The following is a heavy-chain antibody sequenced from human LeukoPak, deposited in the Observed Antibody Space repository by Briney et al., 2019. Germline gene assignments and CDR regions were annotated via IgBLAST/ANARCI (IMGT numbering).Heavy chain of an antibody. Sequence: PSETLSLTCAVSGGSISSGGYSWSWIRQPPGKGLEWIGYIYHSGSTYYNPSLKSRVTISVDTSKNQFSLKLSSVTAADTAVYYCARQYQYYDFWSGYPYFDYWGQGTLVTVSS. CDR3: ARQYQYYDFWSGYPYFDY. V-gene: IGHV4-30-2*03. CDR1: GGSISSGGYS. D-gene: IGHD3-3*01. J-gene: IGHJ4*02. CDR2: IYHSGST.